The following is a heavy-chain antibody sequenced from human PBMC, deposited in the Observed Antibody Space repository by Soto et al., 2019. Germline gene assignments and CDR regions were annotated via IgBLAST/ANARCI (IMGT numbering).Heavy chain of an antibody. CDR1: GGSISSDNW. D-gene: IGHD6-13*01. V-gene: IGHV4-4*02. Sequence: SETLSLTCAGSGGSISSDNWWSWVRQPPGKGLEWIGEIYHSGSANYNPSLRSRVTISVDTSKNQFSLKLSSVTAADTAVYYCARGRAAAGSLCSWFDPWGQGTLVTVSS. CDR3: ARGRAAAGSLCSWFDP. CDR2: IYHSGSA. J-gene: IGHJ5*02.